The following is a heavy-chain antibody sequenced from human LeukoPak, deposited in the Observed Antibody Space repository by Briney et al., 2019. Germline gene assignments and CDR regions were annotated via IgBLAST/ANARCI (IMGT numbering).Heavy chain of an antibody. V-gene: IGHV4-34*01. CDR3: ARRLWLGELSFDY. Sequence: SETLSLTCTVSGGSISVYYCNWIRQPPGKGLEWIGEINHSGSTNYNPSLKSRITISVDTSNNQFSLKLSSVTAADTAVYYCARRLWLGELSFDYWGQGILVTVFS. J-gene: IGHJ4*02. D-gene: IGHD3-10*01. CDR1: GGSISVYY. CDR2: INHSGST.